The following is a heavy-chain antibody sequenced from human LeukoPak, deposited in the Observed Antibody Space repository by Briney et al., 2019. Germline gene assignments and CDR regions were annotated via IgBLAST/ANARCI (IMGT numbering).Heavy chain of an antibody. Sequence: GGSLWRTGAASGFTFSSYGMHWVRQAPGKGLEWVAVISYDGSNKYYADSVKGRFTISRDNSKNTLYLQMNSLRAEDTAVYYCAKMAMLQRPIFDYWGQGTLFTVSS. CDR2: ISYDGSNK. D-gene: IGHD2-2*01. CDR3: AKMAMLQRPIFDY. J-gene: IGHJ4*02. CDR1: GFTFSSYG. V-gene: IGHV3-30*18.